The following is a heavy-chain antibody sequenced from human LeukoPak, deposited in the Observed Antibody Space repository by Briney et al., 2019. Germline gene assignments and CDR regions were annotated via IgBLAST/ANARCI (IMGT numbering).Heavy chain of an antibody. D-gene: IGHD6-13*01. V-gene: IGHV4-39*01. CDR2: LSYSGST. CDR3: ARVLAAAAHFDY. CDR1: GGSVSNNNYY. J-gene: IGHJ4*02. Sequence: SETLSLTCTVSGGSVSNNNYYWGWIRQPPGKGLEWIGSLSYSGSTYYNPSLKSRVTISVDTSKNQFSLKVSSVTAADTAVYYCARVLAAAAHFDYWGQETLVTASS.